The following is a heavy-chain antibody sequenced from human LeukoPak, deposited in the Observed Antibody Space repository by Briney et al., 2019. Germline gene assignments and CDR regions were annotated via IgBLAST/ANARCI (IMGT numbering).Heavy chain of an antibody. V-gene: IGHV4-59*01. CDR1: GGSISSYY. Sequence: PSETLSLTCTVSGGSISSYYWSWIRQPPGKGLEWIGYIYYSGSTNYNPSLKSRVTISVDTSKNQFSLKLSSVTAADTAVYYCARDYYDSSGYWAFDIWGQGTMVTVSS. CDR3: ARDYYDSSGYWAFDI. J-gene: IGHJ3*02. D-gene: IGHD3-22*01. CDR2: IYYSGST.